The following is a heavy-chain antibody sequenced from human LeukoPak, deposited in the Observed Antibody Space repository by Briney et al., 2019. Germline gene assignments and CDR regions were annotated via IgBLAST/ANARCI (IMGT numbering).Heavy chain of an antibody. J-gene: IGHJ4*02. D-gene: IGHD3-16*01. V-gene: IGHV3-48*01. CDR2: ISSSSTI. Sequence: GGSLRLSCAASGFTFSSYSMNWVRQAPGKGLEWVSYISSSSTIYYADSVKGRFTISRDNAKNSLYLQMNSLRAEDTAVYYCARAAYVWGSFAIFGYWGQGTLVTVSS. CDR1: GFTFSSYS. CDR3: ARAAYVWGSFAIFGY.